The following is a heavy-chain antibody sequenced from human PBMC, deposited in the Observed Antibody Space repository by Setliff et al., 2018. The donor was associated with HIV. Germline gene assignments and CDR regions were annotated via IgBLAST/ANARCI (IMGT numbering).Heavy chain of an antibody. Sequence: LSLTCTVSGGPFISYYWSWIRQSAGKGLEWIGRIYTSGRTKYNPSLESRVTMSVDTSTSQFTMKLRSMTAADTAVYYCSSTVPAQLMSFHVWGQGTVVTVSS. V-gene: IGHV4-4*07. D-gene: IGHD2-21*02. CDR2: IYTSGRT. CDR1: GGPFISYY. J-gene: IGHJ3*01. CDR3: SSTVPAQLMSFHV.